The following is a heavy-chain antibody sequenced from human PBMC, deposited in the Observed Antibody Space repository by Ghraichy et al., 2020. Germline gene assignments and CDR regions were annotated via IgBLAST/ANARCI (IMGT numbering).Heavy chain of an antibody. J-gene: IGHJ3*02. Sequence: GALRLSCAVSGLSVNDHYMNWVRQAPGEGLEWVAILYYGAGSTAYAASVKGRFTISRDNSKNTLFLQMNGLRVEDTAVYYCARGQQWLGRPSALDIWGQGTLVSVSS. V-gene: IGHV3-53*01. CDR3: ARGQQWLGRPSALDI. CDR2: LYYGAGST. D-gene: IGHD6-19*01. CDR1: GLSVNDHY.